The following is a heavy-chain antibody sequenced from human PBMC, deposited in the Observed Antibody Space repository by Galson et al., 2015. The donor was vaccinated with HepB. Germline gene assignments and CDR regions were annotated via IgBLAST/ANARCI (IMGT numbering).Heavy chain of an antibody. CDR3: ASLHYDSSGYYPDY. D-gene: IGHD3-22*01. J-gene: IGHJ4*02. CDR2: IYSGGST. V-gene: IGHV3-53*01. Sequence: SLRLSCAASGFTVSSNYMSWVRQAPGKGLEWVSVIYSGGSTYYADSVKGRFTISRDNSKNTLYLQMNSLRAEDTAVYYCASLHYDSSGYYPDYWGQGTLVTVSS. CDR1: GFTVSSNY.